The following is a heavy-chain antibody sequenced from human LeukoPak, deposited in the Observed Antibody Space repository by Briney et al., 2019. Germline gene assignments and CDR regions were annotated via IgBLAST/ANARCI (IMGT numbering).Heavy chain of an antibody. V-gene: IGHV4-61*02. CDR2: IFASGST. CDR3: ARAIVGATAHFFDY. CDR1: GGSISSGSYY. J-gene: IGHJ4*02. Sequence: PSETLSLTCTVSGGSISSGSYYWSWIRQPAGKGLEWIGRIFASGSTNYNPSLKSRVTISVDTSKNQFSLKLSSVTAADTAVYYCARAIVGATAHFFDYWGQGTLVTVSS. D-gene: IGHD1-26*01.